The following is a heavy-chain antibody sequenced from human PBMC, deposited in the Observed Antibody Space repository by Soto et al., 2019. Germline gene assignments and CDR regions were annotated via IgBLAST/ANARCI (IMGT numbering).Heavy chain of an antibody. J-gene: IGHJ5*02. Sequence: QVQLVQSGAEVKEPGASVKVSCKTSGYTFTGYHIHWVRQAPVQGLEWMGWINTNTGDTNYAQKFQGWVTITRDTSLNTAYVQLSRLTSDDTDVYYCARWVGASNWFDPWGQGTLVTVSS. CDR1: GYTFTGYH. V-gene: IGHV1-2*04. D-gene: IGHD1-26*01. CDR2: INTNTGDT. CDR3: ARWVGASNWFDP.